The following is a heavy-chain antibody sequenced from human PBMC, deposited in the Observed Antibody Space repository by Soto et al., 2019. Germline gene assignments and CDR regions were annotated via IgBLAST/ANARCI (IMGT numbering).Heavy chain of an antibody. V-gene: IGHV4-59*01. D-gene: IGHD2-2*01. CDR2: IYYSGST. Sequence: PSETLSLTCTVSGGSISSYYWSWIRQPPGKGLEWIGYIYYSGSTNYNPSLKSRVTISVDTSKNQFSLKLSSVTAADTAVYYCAGGDYCSSTSCYPLFDYWGQGTRVTVSS. CDR3: AGGDYCSSTSCYPLFDY. CDR1: GGSISSYY. J-gene: IGHJ4*02.